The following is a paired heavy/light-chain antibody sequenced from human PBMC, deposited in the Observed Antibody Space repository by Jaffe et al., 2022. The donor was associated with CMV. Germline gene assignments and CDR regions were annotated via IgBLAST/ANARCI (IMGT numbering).Heavy chain of an antibody. J-gene: IGHJ5*02. Sequence: QLQLQESGPGLVKPSETLSLTCTVSGGSISSSSYYWGWIRQPPGKGLEWIGSIYYSGSTYYNPSLKSRVTISVDTSKNQFSLKLSSVTAADTAVYYCARSVGGIYCSSTSCYDEPPWFDPWGQGTLVTVSS. CDR1: GGSISSSSYY. V-gene: IGHV4-39*01. CDR3: ARSVGGIYCSSTSCYDEPPWFDP. D-gene: IGHD2-2*01. CDR2: IYYSGST.
Light chain of an antibody. CDR2: AAS. CDR1: QGISSY. V-gene: IGKV1-9*01. Sequence: IQLTQSPSSLSASVGDRVTITCRASQGISSYLAWYQQKPGKAPKLLIYAASTLQSGVPSRFSGSGSGTDFTLTISSLQPEDFATYYCQQLNSYPPTFGQGTKLEIK. J-gene: IGKJ2*01. CDR3: QQLNSYPPT.